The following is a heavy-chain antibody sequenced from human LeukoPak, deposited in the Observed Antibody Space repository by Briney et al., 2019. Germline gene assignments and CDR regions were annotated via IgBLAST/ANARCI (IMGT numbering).Heavy chain of an antibody. CDR2: IYDSGST. CDR1: GGSISSYS. V-gene: IGHV4-59*08. J-gene: IGHJ4*01. Sequence: SETLSLTCTVSGGSISSYSWSWIRQPPGKGLECIGYIYDSGSTNYNPSLKSRVAISVDKSKNQFSLKLSYVTAADTAVYYCARLSHYFDSSGYYYVRFFDYWGQEPWSPSPQ. CDR3: ARLSHYFDSSGYYYVRFFDY. D-gene: IGHD3-22*01.